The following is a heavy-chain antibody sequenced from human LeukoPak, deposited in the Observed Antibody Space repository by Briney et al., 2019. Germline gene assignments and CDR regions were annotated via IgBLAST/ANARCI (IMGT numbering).Heavy chain of an antibody. Sequence: GGSLRLSCAASGFIFSNYALHWVRQAPGKGLEWVALISYDGSKRYYADSVKGRFTISRDNSKNTLYVQMNSLRAEDTAVYYCARDDIAVSIYYFDYWGQGTLATVSS. J-gene: IGHJ4*02. V-gene: IGHV3-30*04. CDR3: ARDDIAVSIYYFDY. CDR1: GFIFSNYA. CDR2: ISYDGSKR. D-gene: IGHD6-19*01.